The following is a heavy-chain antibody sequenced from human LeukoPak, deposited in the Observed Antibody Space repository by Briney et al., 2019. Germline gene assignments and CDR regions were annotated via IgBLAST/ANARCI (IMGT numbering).Heavy chain of an antibody. J-gene: IGHJ4*02. Sequence: PSETLSLTCSVSGASISSSFYWSWIRQPPQRGLEWIGDIYYSGNTNYNPSLQSRVTIAVDASKNQFSLKLSSVTAADTAVCYCARSSGYYSYWGQGTLVTVSS. V-gene: IGHV4-59*01. CDR3: ARSSGYYSY. CDR1: GASISSSFY. CDR2: IYYSGNT. D-gene: IGHD3-22*01.